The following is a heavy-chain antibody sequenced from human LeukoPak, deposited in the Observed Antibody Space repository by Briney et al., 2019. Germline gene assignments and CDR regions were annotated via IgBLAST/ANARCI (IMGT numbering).Heavy chain of an antibody. D-gene: IGHD3-3*01. V-gene: IGHV1-24*01. J-gene: IGHJ6*02. CDR1: GYTLTELS. CDR2: FDPEDGET. Sequence: ASVNVSCMVSGYTLTELSMHWVRQAPGKGLEWMGGFDPEDGETIYAQKFQGRVTMTEDTSTDTAYMELSSLRSEDTAVYYCARDQGPNDFWSGYYYYYYGMDVWGQGTTVTVSS. CDR3: ARDQGPNDFWSGYYYYYYGMDV.